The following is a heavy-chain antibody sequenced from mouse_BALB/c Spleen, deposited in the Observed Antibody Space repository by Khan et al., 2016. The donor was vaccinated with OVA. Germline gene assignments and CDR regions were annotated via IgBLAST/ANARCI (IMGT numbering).Heavy chain of an antibody. Sequence: QVQLKEPGAELARPGASVKMSCKASGYTFTSYTMHWVKQRPGQGLEWIGYINPSNDYTNYNQNFKDKATLIVDKSSSTAYMQLSSLTSEDSSVYYCVRGGAYERSDVWFAYWGQGTLVTVSA. V-gene: IGHV1-4*01. CDR2: INPSNDYT. J-gene: IGHJ3*01. D-gene: IGHD2-3*01. CDR1: GYTFTSYT. CDR3: VRGGAYERSDVWFAY.